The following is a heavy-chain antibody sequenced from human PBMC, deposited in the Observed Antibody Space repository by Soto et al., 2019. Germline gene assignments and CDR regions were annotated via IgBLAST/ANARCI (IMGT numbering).Heavy chain of an antibody. V-gene: IGHV4-31*03. Sequence: SETLSLTCTVSGGTIRSGGYYWSWIRQHPGKGLEWIGYIYYSGSTYYNPSLKSRVTISVDTSKNQFSLKLSSVTAADTAVYYCARDRGSSLYYYYGMDVWGQGTTVTVSS. D-gene: IGHD6-19*01. J-gene: IGHJ6*02. CDR1: GGTIRSGGYY. CDR3: ARDRGSSLYYYYGMDV. CDR2: IYYSGST.